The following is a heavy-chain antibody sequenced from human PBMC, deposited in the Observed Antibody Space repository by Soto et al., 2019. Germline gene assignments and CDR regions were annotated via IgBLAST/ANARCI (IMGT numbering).Heavy chain of an antibody. J-gene: IGHJ5*02. Sequence: GESLRIWCRASGYRCTSYCITLVLQMPGKGLEWMGIIFPSDSDTRYSPSFQGQVTISADRSTSTVFLQWASLKASDTAVYFCARKDKSGYFNWFDPWGQGTLVTVSS. CDR3: ARKDKSGYFNWFDP. V-gene: IGHV5-51*01. CDR1: GYRCTSYC. CDR2: IFPSDSDT. D-gene: IGHD3-22*01.